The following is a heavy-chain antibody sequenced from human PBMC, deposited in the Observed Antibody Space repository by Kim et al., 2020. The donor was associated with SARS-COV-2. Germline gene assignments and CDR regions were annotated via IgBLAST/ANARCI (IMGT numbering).Heavy chain of an antibody. CDR2: ISYDGSDK. D-gene: IGHD4-17*01. CDR3: ARDRAPLNADYRYSYGMDV. J-gene: IGHJ6*02. CDR1: GFTFSSYI. V-gene: IGHV3-30-3*01. Sequence: PGGSLRLSCAGSGFTFSSYIIHWVRQAPGKGLEWVAVISYDGSDKFYADSVKGRFTISRDDSKNTVFLQMNSLRIEDTAVYYCARDRAPLNADYRYSYGMDVWGQGTTVTVSS.